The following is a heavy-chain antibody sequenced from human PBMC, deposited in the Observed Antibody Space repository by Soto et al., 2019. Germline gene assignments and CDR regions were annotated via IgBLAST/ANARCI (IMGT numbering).Heavy chain of an antibody. CDR2: MTSGGTFI. J-gene: IGHJ4*02. D-gene: IGHD3-22*01. Sequence: GGSLRLSCTASGFTFSSYTMSWVRQAPGKGLEWVSTMTSGGTFIYYTDSVEGRFSISRDNAKNSLYLQMNNLGGDDTAVYFCARVSYSFDSTGYHYYFDSWGQGTLVTVSS. V-gene: IGHV3-21*01. CDR3: ARVSYSFDSTGYHYYFDS. CDR1: GFTFSSYT.